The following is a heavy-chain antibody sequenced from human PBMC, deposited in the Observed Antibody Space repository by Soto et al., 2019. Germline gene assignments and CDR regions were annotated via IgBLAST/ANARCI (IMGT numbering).Heavy chain of an antibody. CDR1: GYSFTSYD. Sequence: QVQLVQSGAEVKKPGASVKVSCKASGYSFTSYDINWVRQASGQGLEWLGWMTPISGETGYAQKFQGRVSMTRGTSTSTAYVELSSLTYEDSAIYYCARNKWNTGDFDYWGHGTLVTVSS. CDR2: MTPISGET. CDR3: ARNKWNTGDFDY. D-gene: IGHD1-20*01. V-gene: IGHV1-8*01. J-gene: IGHJ4*01.